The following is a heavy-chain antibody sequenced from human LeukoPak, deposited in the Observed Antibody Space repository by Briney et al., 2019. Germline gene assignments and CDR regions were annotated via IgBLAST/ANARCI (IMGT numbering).Heavy chain of an antibody. Sequence: GGSLRLSCAASGFTFSSYGMHWVRQAPGKGLEWVAVISYDGSNKYYADSVKGRFTISRDNSKNTLYLQMNSLRAEDTAVYYCAKDAGYSSGWYGVDYFDYWGQGTLVTVSS. D-gene: IGHD6-19*01. J-gene: IGHJ4*02. CDR3: AKDAGYSSGWYGVDYFDY. CDR2: ISYDGSNK. V-gene: IGHV3-30*18. CDR1: GFTFSSYG.